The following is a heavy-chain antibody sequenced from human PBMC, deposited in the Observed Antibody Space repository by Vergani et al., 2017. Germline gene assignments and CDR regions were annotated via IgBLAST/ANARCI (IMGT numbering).Heavy chain of an antibody. D-gene: IGHD3-10*01. Sequence: QVQLQESGPGLVKPSETLSLTCTVSGGSVSSGSYYWSWIRHPPGEGLEWIGYIYYSGSTNYNPSLKSRVTISIETSNNQLSLQLSSVTAADAAGYYCARQGITMVRGIIVTYYVMDVWGQGTTVTVSS. J-gene: IGHJ6*02. CDR3: ARQGITMVRGIIVTYYVMDV. V-gene: IGHV4-61*01. CDR2: IYYSGST. CDR1: GGSVSSGSYY.